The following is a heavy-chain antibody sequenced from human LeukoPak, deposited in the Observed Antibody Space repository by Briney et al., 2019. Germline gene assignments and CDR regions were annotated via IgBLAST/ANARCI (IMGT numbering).Heavy chain of an antibody. V-gene: IGHV3-15*01. D-gene: IGHD3-16*02. CDR2: IKSKTDGGTT. Sequence: GGSLRLSCAASGFTFSNAWMSWGRQAPGKGLEWVGRIKSKTDGGTTDYAAPVKGRFTIAREDSKNTGYVQINRLKTGDTAVYYCTTDPLIWRRYPYYFDYWGQGTLLTVSS. J-gene: IGHJ4*02. CDR3: TTDPLIWRRYPYYFDY. CDR1: GFTFSNAW.